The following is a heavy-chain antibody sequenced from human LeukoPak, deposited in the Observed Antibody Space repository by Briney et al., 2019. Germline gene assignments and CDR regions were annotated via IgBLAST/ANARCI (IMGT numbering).Heavy chain of an antibody. Sequence: RAGGSLRLSCAASGCTFDDYGMTWVRQAPGKGLEWVSGINWNAGSTGYADSVKGRFTTSRDNAKNSLYLQVNSLRAEDTALYYCARGDAFSGDHWGQGTLVTVSS. J-gene: IGHJ4*02. CDR3: ARGDAFSGDH. V-gene: IGHV3-20*04. CDR2: INWNAGST. CDR1: GCTFDDYG. D-gene: IGHD3-16*01.